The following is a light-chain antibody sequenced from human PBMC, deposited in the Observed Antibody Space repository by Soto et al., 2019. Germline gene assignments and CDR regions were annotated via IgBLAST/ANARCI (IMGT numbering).Light chain of an antibody. CDR3: QQYNIWPPYT. CDR1: QAVNTR. J-gene: IGKJ2*01. V-gene: IGKV3-11*01. Sequence: EIVLTQSPATLSSFPGDRVTLSCRASQAVNTRLAWYQHKPGQAPRLLIYLASNRAAGVPARFSGSGSGTDFTLTISDVEPEDFALYYCQQYNIWPPYTFGQGTKVDIK. CDR2: LAS.